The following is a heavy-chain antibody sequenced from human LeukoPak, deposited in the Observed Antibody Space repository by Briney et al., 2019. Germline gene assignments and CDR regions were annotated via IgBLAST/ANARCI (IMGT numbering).Heavy chain of an antibody. D-gene: IGHD6-19*01. V-gene: IGHV3-30-3*01. CDR2: ISYDGSNK. Sequence: GRSLRLSCAASGFTFSSYAMHWVRQAPGKGLEWVAVISYDGSNKYYADSVKGRFTISRDNSKNTLYLQMNSLRAEDTAVYYCARDSVRYSSGLYYFDYWGQGTLVTVSS. CDR1: GFTFSSYA. J-gene: IGHJ4*02. CDR3: ARDSVRYSSGLYYFDY.